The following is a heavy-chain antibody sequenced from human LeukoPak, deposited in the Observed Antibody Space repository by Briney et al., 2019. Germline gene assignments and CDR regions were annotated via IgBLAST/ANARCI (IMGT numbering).Heavy chain of an antibody. CDR1: GGSISSYY. CDR2: IYTSGST. J-gene: IGHJ4*02. Sequence: PSETLSLTCTVSGGSISSYYWSWIRQPAGKGLEWIGRIYTSGSTNYNPSLKSRVTISVDTSKNQFSLKLSSVTAADTAVYYCARDRYYYGSGSYSLDYWGQGTLVTVSS. D-gene: IGHD3-10*01. CDR3: ARDRYYYGSGSYSLDY. V-gene: IGHV4-4*07.